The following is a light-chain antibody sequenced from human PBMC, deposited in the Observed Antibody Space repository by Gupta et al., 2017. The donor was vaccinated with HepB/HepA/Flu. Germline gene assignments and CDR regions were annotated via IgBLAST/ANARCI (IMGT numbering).Light chain of an antibody. CDR3: QQANKFPYT. V-gene: IGKV1-12*02. CDR1: EGVSGW. Sequence: DVQMTQSPSSVSASLGDPVTIPCRASEGVSGWLAWYQQKPGKAPKLLISSAFTLQSGVPSRFSGTGSGTDFTLTITNLQADDYATYYCQQANKFPYTFGPGTTVDVK. CDR2: SAF. J-gene: IGKJ3*01.